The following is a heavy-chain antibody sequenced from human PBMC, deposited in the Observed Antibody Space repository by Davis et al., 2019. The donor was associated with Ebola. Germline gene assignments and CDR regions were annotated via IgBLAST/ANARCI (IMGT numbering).Heavy chain of an antibody. Sequence: AASVKVSCKASGGTFSSYAISWVRQAPGQGLEWMGGIIPIFGTANYAQKFQGRVTITADKSTSTAYMELSSLRSEDTAVYYCARYHWNYAVAYNWFDLWGQGTLVTVSS. CDR3: ARYHWNYAVAYNWFDL. CDR1: GGTFSSYA. CDR2: IIPIFGTA. J-gene: IGHJ5*02. D-gene: IGHD1-7*01. V-gene: IGHV1-69*06.